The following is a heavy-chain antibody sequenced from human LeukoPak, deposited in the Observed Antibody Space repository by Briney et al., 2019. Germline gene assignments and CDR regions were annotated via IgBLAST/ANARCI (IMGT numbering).Heavy chain of an antibody. D-gene: IGHD3-16*02. CDR1: GGSISSGSYY. CDR2: IYTSGST. J-gene: IGHJ4*02. Sequence: SETLSLTCTVSGGSISSGSYYWSWIRQPAGKGLEWIGRIYTSGSTNYNPSLKSRVTISVDTSKNQFSLKLSSVTAADTAVYYCARAIHDYVWGSYRSLFDYWGQGTLVTVSS. V-gene: IGHV4-61*02. CDR3: ARAIHDYVWGSYRSLFDY.